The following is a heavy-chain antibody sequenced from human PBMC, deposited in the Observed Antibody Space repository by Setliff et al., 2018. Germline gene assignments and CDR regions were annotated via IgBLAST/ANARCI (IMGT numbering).Heavy chain of an antibody. Sequence: GASVKVSCKASGYTFTSYYVHWVRQAPGQGLEWMGLINLGGGSTSYAQKFQGRVTMTADTSTSTVYMELSSLRSEDTAVYYCARAYYYDSSGYYFGYWGQGTLVTVSS. D-gene: IGHD3-22*01. CDR3: ARAYYYDSSGYYFGY. CDR1: GYTFTSYY. J-gene: IGHJ4*02. CDR2: INLGGGST. V-gene: IGHV1-46*01.